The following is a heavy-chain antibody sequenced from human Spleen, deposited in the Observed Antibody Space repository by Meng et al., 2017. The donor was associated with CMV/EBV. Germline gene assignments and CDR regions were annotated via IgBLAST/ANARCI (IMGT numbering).Heavy chain of an antibody. D-gene: IGHD6-13*01. V-gene: IGHV3-30*04. Sequence: ATRVTLSRHDKQWGRQGPGKGLEWVAVIYTNGNNQNFANAMKGRFIISRDNSKNTLYLQLNSLRPEDTAVYYCARDPNSWYNYFDYWGQGTLVTVSS. CDR1: RVTLSRHD. CDR2: IYTNGNNQ. J-gene: IGHJ4*02. CDR3: ARDPNSWYNYFDY.